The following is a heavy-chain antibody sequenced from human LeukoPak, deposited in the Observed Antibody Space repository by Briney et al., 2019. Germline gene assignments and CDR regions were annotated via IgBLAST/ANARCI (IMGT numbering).Heavy chain of an antibody. CDR1: GFTFSSYW. D-gene: IGHD7-27*01. CDR2: ISGSGGST. CDR3: AKVTTLGLFDY. J-gene: IGHJ4*02. Sequence: GGSLRLSCAASGFTFSSYWMHWVRQAPGKGLVWVSAISGSGGSTYYADSVKGRFTISRDNSKNTLYLQMDSLRAEDTAVYSCAKVTTLGLFDYWGQGTLVTVSS. V-gene: IGHV3-23*01.